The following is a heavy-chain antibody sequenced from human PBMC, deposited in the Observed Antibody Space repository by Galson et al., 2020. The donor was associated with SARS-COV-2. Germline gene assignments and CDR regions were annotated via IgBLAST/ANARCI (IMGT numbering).Heavy chain of an antibody. CDR2: SKSKNDGGAT. CDR3: TTELGVPAANH. Sequence: GGSLRLSCAASGFTFSNAWMTWVRQAPGKGLEWVARSKSKNDGGATDHAAAVKDKFTISRDDSKNTVFLQTNDLKIEDTGVYFCTTELGVPAANHWGRGTLVTVSS. V-gene: IGHV3-15*01. CDR1: GFTFSNAW. D-gene: IGHD3-3*01. J-gene: IGHJ5*02.